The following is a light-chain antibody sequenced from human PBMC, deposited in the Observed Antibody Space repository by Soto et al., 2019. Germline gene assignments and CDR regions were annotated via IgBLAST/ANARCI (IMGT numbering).Light chain of an antibody. CDR1: ERVASNY. J-gene: IGKJ1*01. CDR3: QQYGSLSWT. Sequence: EVVLTQSPGTLSLSAGERATLFCRASERVASNYLAWYQQKPGQAPRLLIYGTSNRAPGTSDRFSGSGSGTDFTLTISRLEPEDFAVYYCQQYGSLSWTFGQGTKVDIK. V-gene: IGKV3-20*01. CDR2: GTS.